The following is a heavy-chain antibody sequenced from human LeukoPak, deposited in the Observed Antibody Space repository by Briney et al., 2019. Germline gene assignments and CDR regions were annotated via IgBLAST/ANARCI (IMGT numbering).Heavy chain of an antibody. J-gene: IGHJ4*02. D-gene: IGHD1-1*01. V-gene: IGHV3-48*04. CDR1: GFSFSTYS. CDR3: ATDSPETAAFDY. CDR2: IVGSSSNI. Sequence: PGGSLRLSCTASGFSFSTYSMNWVRRAPGKGLEWVSYIVGSSSNIYYADSVKGRFTISRDNAKNSLYLQMDSLRAEDTAVYYSATDSPETAAFDYWGQGTLVTVSS.